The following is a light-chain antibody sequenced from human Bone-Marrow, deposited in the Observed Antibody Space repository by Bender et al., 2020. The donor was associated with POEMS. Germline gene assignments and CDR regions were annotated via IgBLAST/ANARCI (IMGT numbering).Light chain of an antibody. CDR2: YDD. CDR3: SAWDDSLSGWV. J-gene: IGLJ3*02. V-gene: IGLV1-36*01. Sequence: QSVVTQPPSLSEAPRQRVTISCSGSSSNIGTPGVNWYQQLPGEAPKLLIYYDDLLTPWVSDRFSASKSGTSASLAISELQSEDEALYYCSAWDDSLSGWVFGGGTKLTVL. CDR1: SSNIGTPG.